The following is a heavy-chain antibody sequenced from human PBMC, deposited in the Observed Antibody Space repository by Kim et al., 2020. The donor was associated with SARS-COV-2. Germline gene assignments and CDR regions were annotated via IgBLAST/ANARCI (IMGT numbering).Heavy chain of an antibody. D-gene: IGHD3-9*01. V-gene: IGHV4-31*02. CDR3: ARGGDYDGILTGYSYFDY. J-gene: IGHJ4*02. Sequence: KVRVTISVDTSKTQFSLKLSSVTAADTAVYYCARGGDYDGILTGYSYFDYWGQGTLVTVSS.